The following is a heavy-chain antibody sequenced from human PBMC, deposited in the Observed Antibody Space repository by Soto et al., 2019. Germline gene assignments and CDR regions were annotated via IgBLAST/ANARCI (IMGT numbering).Heavy chain of an antibody. CDR1: GFPFSNYA. CDR2: ISGSGNNT. CDR3: AKVTVPFLEWVARYYFDY. V-gene: IGHV3-23*01. J-gene: IGHJ4*02. D-gene: IGHD3-3*02. Sequence: EVQLLESGGGLVQPGGSLRLSCVGSGFPFSNYAMTWVRQAPGKGLEWVSVISGSGNNTYQADAVKGRFTISRDNSKNTLYLQMSSLRAEDSAVHFCAKVTVPFLEWVARYYFDYWGQGTLVTVSS.